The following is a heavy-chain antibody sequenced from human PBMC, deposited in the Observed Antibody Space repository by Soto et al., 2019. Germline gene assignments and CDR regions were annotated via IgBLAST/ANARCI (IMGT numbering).Heavy chain of an antibody. CDR1: GFTFSTYA. Sequence: GGSLRLSCAASGFTFSTYAMSWVRQAPGKGLEWVSGISGSGNSTYYADSVKGRFTISRDNSKNTLHLQMNSLRAEDTAVYYCAKDGGIAGAVEYFQHWGQGTLVTVSS. CDR2: ISGSGNST. CDR3: AKDGGIAGAVEYFQH. D-gene: IGHD6-13*01. V-gene: IGHV3-23*01. J-gene: IGHJ1*01.